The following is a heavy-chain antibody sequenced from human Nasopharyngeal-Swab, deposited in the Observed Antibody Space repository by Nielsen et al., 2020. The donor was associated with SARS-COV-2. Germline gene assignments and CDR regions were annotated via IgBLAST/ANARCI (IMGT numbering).Heavy chain of an antibody. D-gene: IGHD1-26*01. CDR3: ATTGSYKFDY. Sequence: ASVKVSCKVSGYTLTELSMHWVRQAPGKGLEWMGGSDPEDGETIYAQKFQGRVTITRDTSASTAYMELSSLRSEDTAVYYCATTGSYKFDYWGQGTLVTVSS. CDR1: GYTLTELS. V-gene: IGHV1-24*01. J-gene: IGHJ4*02. CDR2: SDPEDGET.